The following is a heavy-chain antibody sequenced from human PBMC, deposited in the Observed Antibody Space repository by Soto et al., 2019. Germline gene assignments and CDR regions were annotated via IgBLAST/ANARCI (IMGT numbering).Heavy chain of an antibody. J-gene: IGHJ5*02. CDR3: ARLRIATNNYKWFDP. D-gene: IGHD2-21*01. V-gene: IGHV4-31*03. Sequence: SETLSLTCSFSCAALNSGNYYWSWIRQVPGKGLEWIGHIYVTGAVDYNPSLRDRITISQDTSERQFSLSLRLVTAADTAVYYCARLRIATNNYKWFDPWGQGTLVTVSS. CDR2: IYVTGAV. CDR1: CAALNSGNYY.